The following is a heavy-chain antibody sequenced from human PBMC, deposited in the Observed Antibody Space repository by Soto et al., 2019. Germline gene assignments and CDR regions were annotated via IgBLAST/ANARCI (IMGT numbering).Heavy chain of an antibody. D-gene: IGHD3-10*01. CDR1: GGTFSSYA. CDR2: IIPIFGTA. CDR3: ARVLVITMVRGVIMGLDY. J-gene: IGHJ4*02. V-gene: IGHV1-69*05. Sequence: SVKVSCKASGGTFSSYAISWVRQAPGQGLEWMGGIIPIFGTANYAQKLQGRVTMTTDTSTSTAYMELRSLRSDDTAVYYCARVLVITMVRGVIMGLDYWGQGTLVTVSS.